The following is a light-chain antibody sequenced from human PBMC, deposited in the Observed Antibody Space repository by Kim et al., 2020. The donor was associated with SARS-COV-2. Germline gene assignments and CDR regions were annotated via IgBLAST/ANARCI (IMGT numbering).Light chain of an antibody. J-gene: IGKJ2*03. Sequence: RATRKCKSSQTVLYNATNMNDLAWYQQKPGQAPKLLIYWASIRESGVSYRFSGSGSETDFTLPISSLQAEDGAVYYCQQYYSTPPSFGQGTKLEIK. CDR3: QQYYSTPPS. CDR1: QTVLYNATNMND. V-gene: IGKV4-1*01. CDR2: WAS.